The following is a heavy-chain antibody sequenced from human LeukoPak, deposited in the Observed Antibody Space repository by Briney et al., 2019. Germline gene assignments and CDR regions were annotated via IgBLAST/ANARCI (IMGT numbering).Heavy chain of an antibody. CDR1: GFTFSDYY. CDR2: ISSSGSTI. V-gene: IGHV3-11*04. J-gene: IGHJ3*02. CDR3: ARDYRGMDYGDYEGWGAFDI. Sequence: PGGSLRLSCAASGFTFSDYYMSWIRQAPGKGLERVSYISSSGSTIYYADSVKGRFTISRDNAKNSLYLQMNSLRAEDTAVYYRARDYRGMDYGDYEGWGAFDIWGQGTMVAVSS. D-gene: IGHD4-17*01.